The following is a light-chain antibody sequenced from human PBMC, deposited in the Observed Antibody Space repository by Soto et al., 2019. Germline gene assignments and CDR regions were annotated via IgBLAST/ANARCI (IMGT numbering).Light chain of an antibody. CDR2: DAS. V-gene: IGKV3-11*01. Sequence: EIVLTQSPATQSLSPGERATLSCRASQSVSSYLAWYQQKTGQAPRLLIYDASSRATGIPARFSGSGSGTDFTLTISRLEAEDFAVYYCQQRSSWPLTFGGGTEVEIK. J-gene: IGKJ4*01. CDR1: QSVSSY. CDR3: QQRSSWPLT.